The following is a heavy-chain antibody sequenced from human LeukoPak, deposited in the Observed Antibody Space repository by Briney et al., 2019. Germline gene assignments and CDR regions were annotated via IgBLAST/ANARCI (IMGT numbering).Heavy chain of an antibody. CDR3: ARRGSSGYYSRSGGVDY. CDR1: GCSFTSYW. CDR2: IYPGDSDT. D-gene: IGHD3-22*01. J-gene: IGHJ4*02. Sequence: GESLKISCKGSGCSFTSYWIGWVRQMPGKGLEWMGIIYPGDSDTRYSPSFQGQVTISADKSINTAYLQWSSLKASDTAMYYCARRGSSGYYSRSGGVDYWGQGTLVTVSS. V-gene: IGHV5-51*01.